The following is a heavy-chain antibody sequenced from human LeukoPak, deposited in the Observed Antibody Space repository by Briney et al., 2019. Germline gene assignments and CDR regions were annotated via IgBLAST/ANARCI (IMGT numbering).Heavy chain of an antibody. D-gene: IGHD6-19*01. V-gene: IGHV3-74*01. Sequence: GGSLRLSCAASGFTFSSYWMNWVRQAPGKGLVWVSRIASDGSSTTYADSVKGRFSISRDNAKNTLYLQLNSLRAEDTAIYYCAKAYTNGWYVWDYWGQGALVTVSS. CDR1: GFTFSSYW. CDR3: AKAYTNGWYVWDY. J-gene: IGHJ4*02. CDR2: IASDGSST.